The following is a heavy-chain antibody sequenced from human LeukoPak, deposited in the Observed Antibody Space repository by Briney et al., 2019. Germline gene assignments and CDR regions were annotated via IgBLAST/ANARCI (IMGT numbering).Heavy chain of an antibody. CDR3: ARDGEYSYGSLDY. D-gene: IGHD5-18*01. V-gene: IGHV3-21*01. CDR1: GFTFSSYS. CDR2: ISSSSSYI. Sequence: GGSLRLSCAASGFTFSSYSMNWVRQAPGKGLEWVSSISSSSSYIYYADSVKGRFTISRDNAKNTLYLQMNSLRVEDTAVYYCARDGEYSYGSLDYWGQGTLVTVSS. J-gene: IGHJ4*02.